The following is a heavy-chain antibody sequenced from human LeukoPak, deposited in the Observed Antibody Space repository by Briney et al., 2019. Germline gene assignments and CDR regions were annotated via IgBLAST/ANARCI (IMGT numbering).Heavy chain of an antibody. Sequence: GGSLRLSFAASGFPFSSYEMNWVRQAPGKGLEWVSYISSSGSTIYYADSVKGRFTISRDNAKNSLYLQMNSLRAEDTAVYYCAREEADSSGYFDYWGQGTLVTVSS. V-gene: IGHV3-48*03. CDR3: AREEADSSGYFDY. J-gene: IGHJ4*02. CDR2: ISSSGSTI. D-gene: IGHD3-22*01. CDR1: GFPFSSYE.